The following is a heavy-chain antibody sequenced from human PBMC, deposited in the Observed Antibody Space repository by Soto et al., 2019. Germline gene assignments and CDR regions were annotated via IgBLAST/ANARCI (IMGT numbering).Heavy chain of an antibody. V-gene: IGHV1-18*04. Sequence: VASVKVSCKASGDTFTRHGLTWVRQAPGQGPEWMGWIPVGSGNTHYAQKFQGRVSMTTDTSTSTAYMELWSLRSDDTAVYYCARPSSYGSYYYLDLWGQGTPVTVSS. J-gene: IGHJ4*02. D-gene: IGHD1-26*01. CDR3: ARPSSYGSYYYLDL. CDR1: GDTFTRHG. CDR2: IPVGSGNT.